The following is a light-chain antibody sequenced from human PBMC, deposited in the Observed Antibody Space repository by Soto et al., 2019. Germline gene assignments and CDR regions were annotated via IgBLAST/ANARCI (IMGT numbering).Light chain of an antibody. CDR2: GVS. J-gene: IGKJ1*01. CDR3: HQYGISPPT. Sequence: EIEMTQSPATLSLAPGERVTLSCRASQSVSSNLAWYQQKPGQAPRLLIYGVSNRATGTPDRFSGSGSGTDFTLTISSLEPEDFAVFYCHQYGISPPTFGPGTKVDI. V-gene: IGKV3-20*01. CDR1: QSVSSN.